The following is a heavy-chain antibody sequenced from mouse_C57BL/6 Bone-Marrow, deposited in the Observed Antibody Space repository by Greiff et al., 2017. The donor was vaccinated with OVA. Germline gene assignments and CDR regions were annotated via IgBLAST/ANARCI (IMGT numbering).Heavy chain of an antibody. J-gene: IGHJ2*01. D-gene: IGHD2-3*01. CDR2: IDPANGNT. Sequence: EVQRVESVAELVRPGASVKLSCTASGFNIKNTYMHWVKQRPEQGLEWIGRIDPANGNTKYAPKFQGKATITADTSSNTAYLQLSSLTSEDTAIYYCARGWLLRYYFDYWGQGTTLTVSS. CDR1: GFNIKNTY. CDR3: ARGWLLRYYFDY. V-gene: IGHV14-3*01.